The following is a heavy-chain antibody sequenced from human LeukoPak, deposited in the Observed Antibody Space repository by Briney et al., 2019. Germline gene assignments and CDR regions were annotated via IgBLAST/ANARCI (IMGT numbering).Heavy chain of an antibody. D-gene: IGHD6-13*01. CDR1: GFTFSDYY. CDR3: AGAYSSNSPRYFDY. V-gene: IGHV3-11*04. CDR2: ISSSGSTI. J-gene: IGHJ4*02. Sequence: PGGSLRLSCAASGFTFSDYYMSWIRQAPGKGLEWVSYISSSGSTIYYADSVKGRFTISRDNAKNSLYLQMNSLRAEDTAVYYCAGAYSSNSPRYFDYWGQGTLITVSS.